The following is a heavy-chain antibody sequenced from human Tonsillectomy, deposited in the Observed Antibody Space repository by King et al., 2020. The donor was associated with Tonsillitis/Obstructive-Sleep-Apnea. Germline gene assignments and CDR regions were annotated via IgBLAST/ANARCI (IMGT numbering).Heavy chain of an antibody. V-gene: IGHV3-33*01. J-gene: IGHJ3*02. D-gene: IGHD1-7*01. CDR3: AREGTGTEVAFDI. CDR1: GFIFSTYG. CDR2: IWFDGSNK. Sequence: QLVQSGGGVVQPGRSLRLSCAASGFIFSTYGMHWVRQAPGKGLEWVALIWFDGSNKYYADSVKGRFTISRDNYKKMLFLQMNSLRAEDTAVYFCAREGTGTEVAFDIWGQGKMVSVSS.